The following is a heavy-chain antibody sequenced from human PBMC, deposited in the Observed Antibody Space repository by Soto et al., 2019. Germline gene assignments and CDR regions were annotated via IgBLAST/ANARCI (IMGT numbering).Heavy chain of an antibody. V-gene: IGHV4-39*01. D-gene: IGHD6-13*01. Sequence: QLRLQESGPGLVKSSETLSLTCTVSGGSVRSSTYYWGWIRQSPGKGLEWIGSIYYSGSTHNNPSLKSRDTMSVDTYTNQSSLKWMSVTAADTAIYYCKRHEGGAAAHRPFAYWGQGTLVTVSS. J-gene: IGHJ4*02. CDR3: KRHEGGAAAHRPFAY. CDR1: GGSVRSSTYY. CDR2: IYYSGST.